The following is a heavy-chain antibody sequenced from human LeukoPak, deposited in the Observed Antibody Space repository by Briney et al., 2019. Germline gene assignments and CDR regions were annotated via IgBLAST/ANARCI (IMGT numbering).Heavy chain of an antibody. CDR1: GFTFDDYA. V-gene: IGHV3-9*01. Sequence: GGSLRLSCAASGFTFDDYAMHWVRQAPGKGLEWVSGISWNSGSIGYADSVKGRFTISRDNAKNSLYLQMNSLRAEDTALYYCAKDSAPWELLYYFDYWGQGTLVTVSS. CDR2: ISWNSGSI. D-gene: IGHD1-26*01. CDR3: AKDSAPWELLYYFDY. J-gene: IGHJ4*02.